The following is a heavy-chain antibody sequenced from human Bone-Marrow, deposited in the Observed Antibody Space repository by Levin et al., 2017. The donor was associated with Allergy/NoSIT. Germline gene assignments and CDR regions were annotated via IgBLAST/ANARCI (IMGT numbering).Heavy chain of an antibody. J-gene: IGHJ5*02. D-gene: IGHD1-1*01. V-gene: IGHV3-15*01. CDR1: GFSFTNAW. CDR3: TTDPNWNDPP. CDR2: IKSKTDGETT. Sequence: GGSLRLSCAASGFSFTNAWMSWVRQAPGKGLEWVGRIKSKTDGETTDYAAPVKGRFTISRDDSKNMVYLQMNSLKTEDTAVYYCTTDPNWNDPPWGQGTLVTVSS.